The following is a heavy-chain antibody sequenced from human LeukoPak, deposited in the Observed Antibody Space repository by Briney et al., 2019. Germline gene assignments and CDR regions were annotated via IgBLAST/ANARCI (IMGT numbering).Heavy chain of an antibody. CDR2: IYYSGST. Sequence: SETLSLTRTVSGGSISSYYWSWIRQPPGKGLEWIGHIYYSGSTNYNPSLKSRVTISIDTPKNQFSLKLSSVTAADTAVYYCARGVVVTATLDWFDPWGQGTLVTVSS. CDR1: GGSISSYY. CDR3: ARGVVVTATLDWFDP. D-gene: IGHD2-21*02. J-gene: IGHJ5*02. V-gene: IGHV4-59*08.